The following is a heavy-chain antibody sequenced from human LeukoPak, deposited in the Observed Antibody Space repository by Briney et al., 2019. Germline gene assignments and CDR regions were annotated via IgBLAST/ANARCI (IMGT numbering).Heavy chain of an antibody. J-gene: IGHJ4*02. CDR1: GFTFSVYA. V-gene: IGHV3-23*01. CDR2: ISGSGSST. Sequence: GGSLRLSCAASGFTFSVYAMSWVRQAPGKGLEWVSAISGSGSSTYYADSVKGRFTISRDNSKNTLYLQMNSLRAEDTAVYYCAKGLGLNFDYWGQGTLVTVSS. CDR3: AKGLGLNFDY.